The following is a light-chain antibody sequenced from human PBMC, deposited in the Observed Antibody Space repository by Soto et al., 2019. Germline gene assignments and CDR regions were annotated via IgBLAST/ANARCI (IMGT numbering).Light chain of an antibody. J-gene: IGKJ1*01. CDR2: GAS. V-gene: IGKV1-39*01. Sequence: DIQMTQSPSSLSASVGDRVTITCRASQSISSYLNWYQQRPGKAPKVLIYGASTLQSGVPSRFSGSGSGTEFTLTISSLQPEDFATYSCQHSTTWTFGQATRWIS. CDR1: QSISSY. CDR3: QHSTTWT.